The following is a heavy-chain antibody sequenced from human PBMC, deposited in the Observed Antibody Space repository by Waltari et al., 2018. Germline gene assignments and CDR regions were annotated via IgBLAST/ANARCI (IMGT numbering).Heavy chain of an antibody. CDR1: GGSISSGSYY. V-gene: IGHV4-61*02. J-gene: IGHJ4*02. CDR3: ASQRRGYYGSGSYYNS. CDR2: IYTSGST. Sequence: QVQLQESGPGLVKPSQTLSLTCTVSGGSISSGSYYWSWIRQPAGKGLEWIGRIYTSGSTNYNPSLNSRVTISVDTSKNQFSLKLSSVTAADTAVYYCASQRRGYYGSGSYYNSWGQGTLVTVSS. D-gene: IGHD3-10*01.